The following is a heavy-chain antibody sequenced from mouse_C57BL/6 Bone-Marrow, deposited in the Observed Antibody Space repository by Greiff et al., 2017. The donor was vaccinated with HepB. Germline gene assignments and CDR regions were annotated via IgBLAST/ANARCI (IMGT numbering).Heavy chain of an antibody. CDR1: GYSITSGYY. Sequence: EVKLVESGPGLVKPSQSLSLTCSVTGYSITSGYYWNWIRQFPGNKLEWMGYISYDGSNNYNPSLKNRISITRDTSKNQFFLKLNSVTTEDTATYYCALKKDYYGSSYWYFDVWGTGTTVTVSS. CDR2: ISYDGSN. CDR3: ALKKDYYGSSYWYFDV. J-gene: IGHJ1*03. D-gene: IGHD1-1*01. V-gene: IGHV3-6*01.